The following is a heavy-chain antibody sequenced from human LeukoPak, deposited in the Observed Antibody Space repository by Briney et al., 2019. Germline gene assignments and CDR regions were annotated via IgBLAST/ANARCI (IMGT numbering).Heavy chain of an antibody. CDR1: GDTFTNYA. CDR3: ARSPDQCAFDI. CDR2: IIPIHGIA. Sequence: ASVKVSCKASGDTFTNYAISWVRQAPGQGLEWMGRIIPIHGIANYAQEFKGRVTITADKSTTTAYMELISLRSEDTAVYYCARSPDQCAFDIWGQGTMVTVSS. V-gene: IGHV1-69*04. J-gene: IGHJ3*02. D-gene: IGHD1-14*01.